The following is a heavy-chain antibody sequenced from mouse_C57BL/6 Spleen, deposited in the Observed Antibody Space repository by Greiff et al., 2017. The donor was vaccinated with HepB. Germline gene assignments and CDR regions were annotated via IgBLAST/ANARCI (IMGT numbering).Heavy chain of an antibody. CDR1: GFSLTSYG. Sequence: QVQLKESGPGLVAPSQSLSITCTVSGFSLTSYGVHWVRQPPGKGLEWLVVIWSDGSTTYNSALKSRLSISKDNSKSQVFLKMNSLQTDDTAMYYCASNFPYDYDAWFAYWGQGTLVTVSA. D-gene: IGHD2-4*01. V-gene: IGHV2-6*03. CDR2: IWSDGST. J-gene: IGHJ3*01. CDR3: ASNFPYDYDAWFAY.